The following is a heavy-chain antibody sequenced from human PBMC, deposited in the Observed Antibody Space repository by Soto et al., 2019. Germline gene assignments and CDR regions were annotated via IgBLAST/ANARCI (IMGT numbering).Heavy chain of an antibody. J-gene: IGHJ4*01. V-gene: IGHV3-21*01. CDR2: ISGSSSYI. D-gene: IGHD3-9*01. Sequence: EVQLVESGGGLVKPGGSLRLSCAASGFTFRRYSMNWVRQAPGKGLEWVSSISGSSSYIYYADSVKGLFTISRDNAKNSLYLQINSLRAEDTVVDYCARSYDILTGYSGFDYWGHGTLVTVSS. CDR3: ARSYDILTGYSGFDY. CDR1: GFTFRRYS.